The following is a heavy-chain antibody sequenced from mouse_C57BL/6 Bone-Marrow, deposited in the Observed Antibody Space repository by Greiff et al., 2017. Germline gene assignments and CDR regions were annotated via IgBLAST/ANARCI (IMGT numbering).Heavy chain of an antibody. CDR1: GYTFTSYW. CDR2: INPSNGGT. V-gene: IGHV1-53*01. CDR3: ARDYGSGKYYYAMDY. J-gene: IGHJ4*01. Sequence: QVQLQQPGTELVKPGASVKLSCKASGYTFTSYWMHWVKQRPGQGLEWIGNINPSNGGTYYNEKIKSKATLTVDKSSSTAYMQLSSLTSEDSAVYYCARDYGSGKYYYAMDYWGQGTSVTVSS. D-gene: IGHD1-1*02.